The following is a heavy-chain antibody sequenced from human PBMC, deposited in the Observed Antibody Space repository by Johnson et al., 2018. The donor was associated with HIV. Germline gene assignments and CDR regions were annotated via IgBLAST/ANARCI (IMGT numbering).Heavy chain of an antibody. D-gene: IGHD6-13*01. CDR1: GFTLSTYG. Sequence: QVQLVESGGGVVQPGRSLRLSCVASGFTLSTYGMHWVRQAPGKGLEWVAVMSYDGSNKYYADSVKGRFTISRDNSKNTLYLQMNSLRAEDTAVYYCARGIAAAPLWAFDIWGQGTMVTVSS. CDR3: ARGIAAAPLWAFDI. CDR2: MSYDGSNK. J-gene: IGHJ3*02. V-gene: IGHV3-30*03.